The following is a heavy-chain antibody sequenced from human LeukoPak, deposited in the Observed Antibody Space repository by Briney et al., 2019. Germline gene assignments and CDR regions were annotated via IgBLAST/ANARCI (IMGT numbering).Heavy chain of an antibody. CDR2: IYHSGST. D-gene: IGHD3-10*01. Sequence: SGTLSLTCAVSGGSISSSNRWSWVRQPPGKGLEWIGEIYHSGSTNYNPSLKSRVTISVDKSKNQFSLKLSSVTAADTAVYYCARGQLWFGEPMGAFDIWGQGTMVTVSS. J-gene: IGHJ3*02. V-gene: IGHV4-4*02. CDR3: ARGQLWFGEPMGAFDI. CDR1: GGSISSSNR.